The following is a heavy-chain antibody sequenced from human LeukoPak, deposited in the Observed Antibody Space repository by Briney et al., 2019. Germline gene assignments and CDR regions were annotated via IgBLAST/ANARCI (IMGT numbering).Heavy chain of an antibody. D-gene: IGHD6-13*01. CDR2: ISSSSSYI. J-gene: IGHJ4*02. V-gene: IGHV3-21*01. Sequence: SGGSLRLSCAVSGFTFSYAWMSWVRQAPGKGLEWVSSISSSSSYIYYADSVKGRFTISRDNAKNSLYLQMNSLRAEDTAVYYCARGLAAAGTTGGVCDYWGQGTLVTVSS. CDR3: ARGLAAAGTTGGVCDY. CDR1: GFTFSYAW.